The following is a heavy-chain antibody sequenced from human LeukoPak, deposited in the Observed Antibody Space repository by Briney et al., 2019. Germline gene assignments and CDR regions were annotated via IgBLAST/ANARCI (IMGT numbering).Heavy chain of an antibody. V-gene: IGHV4-59*01. Sequence: PSETLSLTCTVSGGSINNYYWSWIRQPPGKGLEWIGYIYYSGSTNYNPSLKSRVTISVDTSKNQFSLKLSSVTAADTAVYYCARDYAAAAGSIDAFDIWGQGTMVTVSS. D-gene: IGHD6-13*01. CDR2: IYYSGST. CDR1: GGSINNYY. J-gene: IGHJ3*02. CDR3: ARDYAAAAGSIDAFDI.